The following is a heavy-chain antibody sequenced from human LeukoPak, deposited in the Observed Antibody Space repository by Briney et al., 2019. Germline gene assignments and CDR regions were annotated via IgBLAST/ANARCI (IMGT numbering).Heavy chain of an antibody. CDR1: GYTFTSYA. D-gene: IGHD2-2*01. Sequence: ASVKVSCKASGYTFTSYAMHWVRQAPGQRLEWMGWINAGNGNTKYSQKFQGRVTITRDTSASTAYMELSSVRSENTAVYYCARDGISCSSTSCHVGYYFDYWGQGTLVTVSS. V-gene: IGHV1-3*01. CDR2: INAGNGNT. J-gene: IGHJ4*02. CDR3: ARDGISCSSTSCHVGYYFDY.